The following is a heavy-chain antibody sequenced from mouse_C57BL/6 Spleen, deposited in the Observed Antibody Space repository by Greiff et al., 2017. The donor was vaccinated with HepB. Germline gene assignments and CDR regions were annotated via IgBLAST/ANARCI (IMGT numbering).Heavy chain of an antibody. CDR2: ISSGSSTI. J-gene: IGHJ4*01. V-gene: IGHV5-17*01. Sequence: EVKLQESGGGLVKPGGSLKLSCAASGFTFSDYGMHWVRQAPEKGLEWVAYISSGSSTIYYADTVKGRFTISRDNAKNTLFLQMTSLRSEDTAMYYCARGYYGRNAMDYWGQGTSVTVSS. D-gene: IGHD1-1*01. CDR3: ARGYYGRNAMDY. CDR1: GFTFSDYG.